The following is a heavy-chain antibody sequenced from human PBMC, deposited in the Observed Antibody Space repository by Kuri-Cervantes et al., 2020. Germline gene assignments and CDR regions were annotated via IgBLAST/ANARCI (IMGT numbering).Heavy chain of an antibody. V-gene: IGHV3-7*01. J-gene: IGHJ4*02. CDR1: KFTFSTYW. Sequence: GESLKISCAASKFTFSTYWMTWLRQAPGNGLEWVADIKQDGSEKNFVDSVKGRFTISRDNAKNSLYLQMNSLRAEDTAVYYCARGGAVVTLWGVYFDYWGQGTLVTVSS. CDR3: ARGGAVVTLWGVYFDY. D-gene: IGHD3-16*01. CDR2: IKQDGSEK.